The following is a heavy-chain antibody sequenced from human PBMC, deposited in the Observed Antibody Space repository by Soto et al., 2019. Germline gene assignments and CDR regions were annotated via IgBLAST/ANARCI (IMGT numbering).Heavy chain of an antibody. CDR3: ARGDMLDP. V-gene: IGHV3-30-3*01. CDR1: GLIFSDYA. CDR2: VSSDGGNK. D-gene: IGHD2-15*01. Sequence: GGSLRLSCTASGLIFSDYAMHWVRQAPGKGPEWVAVVSSDGGNKYYADFVKGRFTISRDNSKNTLYLEIDSLRAEDAAVYYCARGDMLDPWGQGTLVTVSS. J-gene: IGHJ5*02.